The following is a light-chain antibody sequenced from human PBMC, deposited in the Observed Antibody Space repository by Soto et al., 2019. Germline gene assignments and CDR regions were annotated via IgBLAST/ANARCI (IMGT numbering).Light chain of an antibody. V-gene: IGKV3-20*01. CDR2: GIS. J-gene: IGKJ1*01. CDR1: QSVTSNY. CDR3: HQYTDWPLT. Sequence: EVVMTQSPATLSVSPGERATLSCRASQSVTSNYLAWYQQKPGQAPRLLIYGISTRATGVPDRFSGSGSGTDFTLTISRLEPEDFAVYYCHQYTDWPLTFGQGTKVDIK.